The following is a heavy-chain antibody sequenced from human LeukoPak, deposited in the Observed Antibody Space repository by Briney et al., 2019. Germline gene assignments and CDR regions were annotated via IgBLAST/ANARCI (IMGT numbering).Heavy chain of an antibody. Sequence: PGGSLRLSCVVSGISLSDYAMTWVRQAPGEGLEWVSYISERGGSTTCADSVKGRFPISRDSSLNTLYLQMNNLRGEDTAVYFCAKRGVVIRGILVSGYHQEAYHYDFWGQGVLVTVSS. D-gene: IGHD3-10*01. CDR1: GISLSDYA. CDR3: AKRGVVIRGILVSGYHQEAYHYDF. V-gene: IGHV3-23*01. J-gene: IGHJ4*02. CDR2: ISERGGST.